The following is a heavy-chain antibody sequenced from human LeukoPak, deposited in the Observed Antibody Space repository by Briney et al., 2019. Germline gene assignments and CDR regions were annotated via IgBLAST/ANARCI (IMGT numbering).Heavy chain of an antibody. V-gene: IGHV3-9*01. J-gene: IGHJ5*02. CDR1: GFTFDDYA. CDR3: AKAGYSSSWYFPFDP. CDR2: ISWNSGSI. D-gene: IGHD6-13*01. Sequence: FLRLSYAAGGFTFDDYAIHGVRQAPRRVLERVSGISWNSGSIGYADSVKGRFNISRDNAKNSLYLQMNSLRAEDTALYYCAKAGYSSSWYFPFDPWGQGTLVTVSS.